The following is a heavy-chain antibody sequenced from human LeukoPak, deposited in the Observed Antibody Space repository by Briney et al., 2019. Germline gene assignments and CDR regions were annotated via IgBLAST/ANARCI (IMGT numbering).Heavy chain of an antibody. CDR2: IFYSGST. CDR1: GGSFSGYY. Sequence: PSETLSLTCAVYGGSFSGYYWSWIRQPPGKGLEWVASIFYSGSTNYNPSLKSRVTISVDTSKKQFSLKLSSVTAADTAVYYCARAYSGSYYYFDYWGQGTLVTVSS. D-gene: IGHD1-26*01. CDR3: ARAYSGSYYYFDY. V-gene: IGHV4-34*12. J-gene: IGHJ4*02.